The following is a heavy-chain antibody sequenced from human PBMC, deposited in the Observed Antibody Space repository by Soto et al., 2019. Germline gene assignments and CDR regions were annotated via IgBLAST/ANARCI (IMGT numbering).Heavy chain of an antibody. V-gene: IGHV4-34*01. CDR3: ARLPQEYNYYGMDV. D-gene: IGHD1-1*01. J-gene: IGHJ6*02. CDR2: IYYSGNT. Sequence: SETLSLTCAVYGGSFSGYYWGWIRQPPGKGLEWLGHIYYSGNTYYPPSLKSRVTISVDTSKNQFSLRLSSVTAADTAVYYCARLPQEYNYYGMDVWGQGTKVTVSS. CDR1: GGSFSGYY.